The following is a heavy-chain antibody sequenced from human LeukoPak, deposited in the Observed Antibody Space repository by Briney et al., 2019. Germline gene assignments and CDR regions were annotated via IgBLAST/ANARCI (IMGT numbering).Heavy chain of an antibody. CDR3: ARLEMRGGPEDY. Sequence: PSETLSLTCTVSGGSISSSSYYWGWIRQPPGKGLEWIGSIYYSGSTYYNPSLKSRVTISVDTSKNQFSLKLSSVTAADTAVYYCARLEMRGGPEDYWGQGTLVTVSS. J-gene: IGHJ4*02. CDR2: IYYSGST. CDR1: GGSISSSSYY. D-gene: IGHD3-16*01. V-gene: IGHV4-39*01.